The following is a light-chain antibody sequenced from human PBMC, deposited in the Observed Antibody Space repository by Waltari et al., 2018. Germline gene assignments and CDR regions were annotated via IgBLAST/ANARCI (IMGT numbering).Light chain of an antibody. Sequence: DIQMTQSPSYLSASVGDRVTITCRASQSISGYLKWYQQKPGKAPNLLIYTASSLQSGVPSRFSGSGSATHFTLTISSLQPEDFATYYCQQSYSIPFNFGPGTKVDV. CDR2: TAS. CDR3: QQSYSIPFN. J-gene: IGKJ3*01. V-gene: IGKV1-39*01. CDR1: QSISGY.